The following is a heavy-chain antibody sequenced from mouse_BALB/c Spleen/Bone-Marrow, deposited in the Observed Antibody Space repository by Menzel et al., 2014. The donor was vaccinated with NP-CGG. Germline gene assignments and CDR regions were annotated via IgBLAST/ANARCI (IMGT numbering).Heavy chain of an antibody. CDR2: IDPANGNT. CDR3: ARSLYDGYFSWFAY. D-gene: IGHD2-3*01. CDR1: GFNIKDTY. Sequence: EVQLQQSGAELVKPGASVKLSCTASGFNIKDTYMHWVKQRPEQGLEWIGRIDPANGNTKYDPKFQGKATITADTSSNTAYLQLSSLTSEDTAVYYCARSLYDGYFSWFAYLGQGTLVTVSA. J-gene: IGHJ3*01. V-gene: IGHV14-3*02.